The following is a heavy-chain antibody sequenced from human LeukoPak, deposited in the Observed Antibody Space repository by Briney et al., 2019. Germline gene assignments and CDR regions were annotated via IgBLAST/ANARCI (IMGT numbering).Heavy chain of an antibody. CDR2: ISYDGSNK. CDR1: GFTFSSYA. J-gene: IGHJ4*02. D-gene: IGHD2-2*01. CDR3: AREGGLGYCSSTSCYACVY. Sequence: GGSLRLSCAASGFTFSSYAMHWVRQAPGKGLEWVAVISYDGSNKYYADSVKGRFTISRDNSKNTLYLQMNSLRAEDTAVYYCAREGGLGYCSSTSCYACVYWGQGTLVTVSS. V-gene: IGHV3-30-3*01.